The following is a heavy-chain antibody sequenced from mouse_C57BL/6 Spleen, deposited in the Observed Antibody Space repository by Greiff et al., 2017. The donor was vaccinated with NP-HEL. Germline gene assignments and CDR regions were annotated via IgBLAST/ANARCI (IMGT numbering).Heavy chain of an antibody. CDR3: ARERDGSPRFDY. D-gene: IGHD1-1*01. J-gene: IGHJ2*01. Sequence: QVQLKESGAELARPGASVKLSCKASGYTFTSYGISWVKQRTGQGLEWIGEIYPRSGNTYYNEKFKGKATLTADKSSSTAYMELRSLTSEDSAVYFWARERDGSPRFDYWGQGTTLTVSS. V-gene: IGHV1-81*01. CDR2: IYPRSGNT. CDR1: GYTFTSYG.